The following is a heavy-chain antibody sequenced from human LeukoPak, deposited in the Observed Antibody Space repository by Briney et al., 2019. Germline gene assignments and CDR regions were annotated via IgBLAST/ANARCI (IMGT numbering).Heavy chain of an antibody. D-gene: IGHD3-3*01. J-gene: IGHJ4*02. V-gene: IGHV1-18*01. CDR1: GYTFTSYG. Sequence: ASVKVSCKTSGYTFTSYGISWVRQAPGQGLEWMGWISAYNGNTNYAQKLQGRVTMTTDTSTSTAYMELRSLRSDDTAVYYCARAYYDFWSGYYPFDYWGQGTLVTVSS. CDR2: ISAYNGNT. CDR3: ARAYYDFWSGYYPFDY.